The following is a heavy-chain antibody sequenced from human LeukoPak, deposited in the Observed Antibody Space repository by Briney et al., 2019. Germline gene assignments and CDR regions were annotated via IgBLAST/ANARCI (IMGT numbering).Heavy chain of an antibody. CDR3: AREGDGTAAGYYYYYGVDV. J-gene: IGHJ6*02. CDR1: GFTFSSYA. CDR2: ISGSGGST. Sequence: GGSLRLSCAASGFTFSSYAMSWVRQAPGKGLEWVSAISGSGGSTYYADSVKGRFTISRDNSKNTLYLQMNSLRAEDTAVYYCAREGDGTAAGYYYYYGVDVWGQGTTVTVSS. D-gene: IGHD6-13*01. V-gene: IGHV3-23*01.